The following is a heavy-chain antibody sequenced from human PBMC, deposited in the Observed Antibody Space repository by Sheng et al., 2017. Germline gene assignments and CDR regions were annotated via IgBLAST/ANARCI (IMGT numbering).Heavy chain of an antibody. CDR1: GYTFTSYG. J-gene: IGHJ5*02. CDR2: ISAYNGNT. D-gene: IGHD6-13*01. CDR3: ARDWSQYAQQPLGHWFDP. Sequence: QVQLVQSGAEVKKPGASVKVSCKASGYTFTSYGISWVRQAPGQGLEWMGWISAYNGNTNYAQKLQGRVTMTTDTSTSTAYMELRSLRSDDTAVYYCARDWSQYAQQPLGHWFDPWGQGTLVTVSS. V-gene: IGHV1-18*01.